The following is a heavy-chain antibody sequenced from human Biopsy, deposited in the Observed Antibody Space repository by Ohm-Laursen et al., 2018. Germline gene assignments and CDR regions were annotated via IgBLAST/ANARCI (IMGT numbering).Heavy chain of an antibody. CDR2: SIPMLGIA. V-gene: IGHV1-69*04. Sequence: SVKVSCKASGGSSSNSGITWVRQAPGQGLEWMGRSIPMLGIANYAQKLQDRLTITSDKFTRTAYMELSSLRSEDTAVYYCARTSIMDVWGQGTTVTVSS. CDR1: GGSSSNSG. J-gene: IGHJ6*02. CDR3: ARTSIMDV. D-gene: IGHD2/OR15-2a*01.